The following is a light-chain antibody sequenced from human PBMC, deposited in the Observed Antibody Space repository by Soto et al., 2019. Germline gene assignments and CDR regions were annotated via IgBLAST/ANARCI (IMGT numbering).Light chain of an antibody. CDR2: DAS. CDR1: QSVNND. Sequence: VLTPSSPTLSVSPVDSATLSCRASQSVNNDLAWYQQKPGQPPRLLIYDASTRATGIPARFSGSESGTEFTLTISSLQSEDFAVYSCQQYNSSPLTFGGGTKVDI. J-gene: IGKJ4*01. CDR3: QQYNSSPLT. V-gene: IGKV3D-15*01.